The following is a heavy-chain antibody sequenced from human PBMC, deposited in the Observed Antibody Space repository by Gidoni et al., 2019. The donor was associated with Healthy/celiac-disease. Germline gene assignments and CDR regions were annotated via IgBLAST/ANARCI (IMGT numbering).Heavy chain of an antibody. V-gene: IGHV3-15*01. CDR2: IKSKTDGGTT. Sequence: FTFSNAWMSWVRQAPGKGLEWVGRIKSKTDGGTTDYAAPVKGRFTISRDDSKNTLYLQMNSLKTEDTAVYYCTTDGGVYYDSSGYYSDYWGQGTLVTVSS. D-gene: IGHD3-22*01. CDR1: FTFSNAW. CDR3: TTDGGVYYDSSGYYSDY. J-gene: IGHJ4*02.